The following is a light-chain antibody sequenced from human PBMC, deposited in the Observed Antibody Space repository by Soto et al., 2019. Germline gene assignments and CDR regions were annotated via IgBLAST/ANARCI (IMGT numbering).Light chain of an antibody. CDR2: HAA. CDR1: QSISNC. J-gene: IGKJ1*01. Sequence: DIQMTQSPSTVPASAGDTVTITCRASQSISNCLAWYQLKPGTAPKALIYHAANLQSGVPSRFSGSGSGTQFTLTIRSLKPDDFATYYCQQYNSYSFGRGTKVDIK. CDR3: QQYNSYS. V-gene: IGKV1-5*01.